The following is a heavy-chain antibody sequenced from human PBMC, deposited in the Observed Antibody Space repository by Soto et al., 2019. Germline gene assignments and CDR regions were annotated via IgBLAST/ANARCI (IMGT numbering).Heavy chain of an antibody. CDR2: IYYSGSS. V-gene: IGHV4-59*08. D-gene: IGHD3-22*01. J-gene: IGHJ4*02. CDR1: GGSISSYY. CDR3: ARATYYSDTGGSPPLDY. Sequence: PSETLSLTCTVSGGSISSYYWSWIRQFPEKGLEWIGYIYYSGSSNYNPSLKSRVSISVDTSKNQFSLKLRSVTAADTAVYYCARATYYSDTGGSPPLDYWGQGTLVTVSS.